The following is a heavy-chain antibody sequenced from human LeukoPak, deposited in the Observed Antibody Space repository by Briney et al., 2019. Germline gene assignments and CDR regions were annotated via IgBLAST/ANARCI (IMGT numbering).Heavy chain of an antibody. CDR1: GFTFSSYS. D-gene: IGHD2-2*01. J-gene: IGHJ6*03. CDR2: ISSVSTYV. CDR3: AIKYYYSSNYQDYFYYMDV. Sequence: KSGGSLRLSCAASGFTFSSYSMNWVRQAPGKGLQWVSSISSVSTYVYYADSVKGRFTISRDNAKNSLYLQMNSLRAEDTAVYYCAIKYYYSSNYQDYFYYMDVWGKGTTVTVSS. V-gene: IGHV3-21*01.